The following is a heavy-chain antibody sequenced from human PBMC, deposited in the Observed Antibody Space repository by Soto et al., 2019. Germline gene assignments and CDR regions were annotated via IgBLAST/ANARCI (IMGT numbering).Heavy chain of an antibody. V-gene: IGHV1-3*01. CDR1: GYTFTSYA. Sequence: ASVKVSCKASGYTFTSYAMHWVRQAPGQRLEWMGWINAGNGNTKYSQKFQGRVTITRDTSASTAYMELSSLRSEDTAVYYCARSLIITMVRGVTSSYYYYGMDVWGQGPTVTVS. J-gene: IGHJ6*02. CDR3: ARSLIITMVRGVTSSYYYYGMDV. D-gene: IGHD3-10*01. CDR2: INAGNGNT.